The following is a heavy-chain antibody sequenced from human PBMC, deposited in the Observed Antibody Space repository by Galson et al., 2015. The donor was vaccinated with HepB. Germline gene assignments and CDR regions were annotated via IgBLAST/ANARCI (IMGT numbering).Heavy chain of an antibody. J-gene: IGHJ4*02. Sequence: SLRLSCAASGFTFSNYVMYWVRQAPGKGLEWVAVISYDGSKKYYADSVKGRFTISRDNSKNTLYLQMNSLRAEDTSMYYCARTDSSTWYELSHWGQGTLVTVSS. CDR2: ISYDGSKK. V-gene: IGHV3-30-3*01. CDR3: ARTDSSTWYELSH. CDR1: GFTFSNYV. D-gene: IGHD6-13*01.